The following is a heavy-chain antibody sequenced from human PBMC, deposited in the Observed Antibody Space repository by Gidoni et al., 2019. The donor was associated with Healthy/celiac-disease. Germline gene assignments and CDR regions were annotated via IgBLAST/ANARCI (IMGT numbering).Heavy chain of an antibody. V-gene: IGHV3-23*01. Sequence: EVQLLESGGGLVPPGGSMRLSCAASGFTFSSYGMSWVRQAPGKWLEWVSAISGSGGRTYYAESVKGRFTISRDNSKNTLYLQMNSLRAEDTAVYYCVTPGTTSGYWGQGTLVTVSS. J-gene: IGHJ4*02. D-gene: IGHD1-1*01. CDR3: VTPGTTSGY. CDR1: GFTFSSYG. CDR2: ISGSGGRT.